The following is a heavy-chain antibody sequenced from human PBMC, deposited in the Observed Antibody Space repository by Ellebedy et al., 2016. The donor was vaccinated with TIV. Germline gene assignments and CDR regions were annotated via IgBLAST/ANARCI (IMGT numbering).Heavy chain of an antibody. CDR2: IYPDDSDI. J-gene: IGHJ4*02. CDR1: GYTFIRSW. V-gene: IGHV5-51*01. D-gene: IGHD5-24*01. CDR3: VKPIRDGYNSDFQY. Sequence: GESLKISCKASGYTFIRSWIGWVRQMPGKGLEWMGTIYPDDSDIRYSPSFQGHVTISADKSINTAYLQWSSLKASDTAMYYCVKPIRDGYNSDFQYWGQGTLVTVSS.